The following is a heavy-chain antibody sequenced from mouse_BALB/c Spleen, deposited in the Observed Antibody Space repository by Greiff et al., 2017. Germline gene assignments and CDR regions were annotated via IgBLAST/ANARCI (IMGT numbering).Heavy chain of an antibody. V-gene: IGHV1-87*01. CDR1: GYTFTSYW. CDR3: ARNWEGGY. J-gene: IGHJ2*01. Sequence: VQLQQSGAELARPGASVKLSCKASGYTFTSYWMQWVKQRPGQGLEWIGAIYPGDGDTRYTQKFKGKATLTADKSSSTAYMQLSSLASEDSAVYYCARNWEGGYWGQGTTLTVSS. D-gene: IGHD4-1*01. CDR2: IYPGDGDT.